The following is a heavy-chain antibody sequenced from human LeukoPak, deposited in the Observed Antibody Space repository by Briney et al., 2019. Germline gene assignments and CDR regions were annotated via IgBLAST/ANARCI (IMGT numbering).Heavy chain of an antibody. CDR2: IYYSGST. D-gene: IGHD6-13*01. V-gene: IGHV4-61*01. J-gene: IGHJ4*02. CDR3: ASSRPYSSSWYGY. Sequence: SETLSLTCTVSGYSISSGYYWGWIRQPPGKGLEWIGYIYYSGSTNYNPSLKSRVTISVDTSKNQFSLKLSSVTAADTAVYYCASSRPYSSSWYGYWGQGTLVTVSS. CDR1: GYSISSGYY.